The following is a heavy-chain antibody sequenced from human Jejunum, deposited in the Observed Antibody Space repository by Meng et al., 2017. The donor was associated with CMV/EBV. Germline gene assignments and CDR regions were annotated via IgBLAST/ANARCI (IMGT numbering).Heavy chain of an antibody. D-gene: IGHD6-19*01. Sequence: CAASGFTLSDFHMSWVRQAPGQGLEWLSYIIDSYSMSYADSLKGRFTISRDNARKSIYLQLNSLRVEDTAVYYCARRWAVAGLDYWGQGTLVTVSS. CDR3: ARRWAVAGLDY. CDR1: GFTLSDFH. V-gene: IGHV3-11*04. CDR2: IIDSYSM. J-gene: IGHJ4*02.